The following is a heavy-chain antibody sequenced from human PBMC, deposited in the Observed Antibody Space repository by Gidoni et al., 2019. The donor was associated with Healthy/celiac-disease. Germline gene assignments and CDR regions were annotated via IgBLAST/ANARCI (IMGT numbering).Heavy chain of an antibody. CDR3: ARAPYYDILTGYQGPHQLDL. J-gene: IGHJ2*01. CDR1: GYTFTGYY. Sequence: QVQLVQSGAEVKKPGASVKVSCKASGYTFTGYYMHWVRQAPGQGLEWMGWINPNSGGTNYAQKFQGRVTMTRDTSISTAYMELSRLRSDDTAVYYCARAPYYDILTGYQGPHQLDLWGRGTLVTVSS. CDR2: INPNSGGT. D-gene: IGHD3-9*01. V-gene: IGHV1-2*02.